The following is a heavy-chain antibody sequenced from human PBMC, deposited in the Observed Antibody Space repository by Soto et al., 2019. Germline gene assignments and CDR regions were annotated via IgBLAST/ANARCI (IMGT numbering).Heavy chain of an antibody. Sequence: SETLSLTCTVSGGSISSAYYYWSWIRQPPGKDLEWIGYIYYGGSTYYNPSLKSRVTISVDTSKNQFSLKLSSVTAADTAVYYCARDRGVGSGGSEGYFGMDVWGQGTTVTVSS. CDR2: IYYGGST. CDR3: ARDRGVGSGGSEGYFGMDV. CDR1: GGSISSAYYY. D-gene: IGHD2-15*01. J-gene: IGHJ6*02. V-gene: IGHV4-30-4*01.